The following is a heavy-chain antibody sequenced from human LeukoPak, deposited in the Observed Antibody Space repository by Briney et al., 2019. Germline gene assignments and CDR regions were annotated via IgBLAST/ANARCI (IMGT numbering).Heavy chain of an antibody. CDR2: IIPIFGTA. D-gene: IGHD5-18*01. CDR3: ARDWDVDTGIQD. J-gene: IGHJ4*02. V-gene: IGHV1-69*05. Sequence: SVKVSCKASGGTFSSYAISWVRQAPGQGLEWMGVIIPIFGTANYAQKFQGRVTITTDESTSTAYMELSSLRSEDTAVYYCARDWDVDTGIQDWGQGTLVTVSS. CDR1: GGTFSSYA.